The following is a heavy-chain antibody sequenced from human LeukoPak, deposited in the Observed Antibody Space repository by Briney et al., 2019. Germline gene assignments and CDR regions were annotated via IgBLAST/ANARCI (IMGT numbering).Heavy chain of an antibody. CDR2: IKPNGGGT. V-gene: IGHV1-2*02. CDR1: VYTFSDYY. D-gene: IGHD5-18*01. J-gene: IGHJ5*02. CDR3: ARGSAMVTTYRGGNWFDP. Sequence: ASVKVSCKASVYTFSDYYMHWVRQAPGQRLEWIGWIKPNGGGTNYARKFQGRATMTKDSSINTAYMELGSLRSDDTAVYYCARGSAMVTTYRGGNWFDPWGQGTLVTVSS.